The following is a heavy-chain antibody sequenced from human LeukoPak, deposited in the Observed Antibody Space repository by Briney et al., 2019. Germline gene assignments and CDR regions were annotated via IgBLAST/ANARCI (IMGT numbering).Heavy chain of an antibody. Sequence: SETLSLTCTVSGGSISSNYWSWIRQPPGKGLEWIGYIYHSGSTSYNPSLKSRVTFSVDTPKNQFSLKLNSVTAADTAVYYCARGSLKYSSSWYRREYFQHWGQGTLVTVSS. J-gene: IGHJ1*01. D-gene: IGHD6-13*01. V-gene: IGHV4-59*01. CDR3: ARGSLKYSSSWYRREYFQH. CDR1: GGSISSNY. CDR2: IYHSGST.